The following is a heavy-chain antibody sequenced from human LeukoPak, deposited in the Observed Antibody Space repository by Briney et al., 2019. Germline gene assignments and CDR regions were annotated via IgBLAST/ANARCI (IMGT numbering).Heavy chain of an antibody. CDR2: INHSGST. CDR3: ARLHYYDSSGDYYYYMDV. Sequence: SETLSLTCAAYGGSFSGYYWSWIRQPPGKGLEWIGEINHSGSTNYNPSLKSRVTISVDTSKNQFSLKLSSVTAADTAVYYCARLHYYDSSGDYYYYMDVWGKGTTVTVSS. D-gene: IGHD3-22*01. V-gene: IGHV4-34*01. CDR1: GGSFSGYY. J-gene: IGHJ6*03.